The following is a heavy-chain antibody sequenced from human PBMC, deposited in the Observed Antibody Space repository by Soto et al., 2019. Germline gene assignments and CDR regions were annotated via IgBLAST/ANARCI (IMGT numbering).Heavy chain of an antibody. CDR2: IYSGGST. CDR3: AGPSSGWSAHTGPGYGDL. CDR1: GFTVSSNY. Sequence: EVQLVETGGGLIQPGGSLRLSCAASGFTVSSNYMSWVRQSPGKGLEWVSVIYSGGSTYYADSVKGRFTISRDNSKNTLYLQMNSLRAEDTAVYYCAGPSSGWSAHTGPGYGDLWGRGTLVTVSS. J-gene: IGHJ2*01. D-gene: IGHD6-19*01. V-gene: IGHV3-53*02.